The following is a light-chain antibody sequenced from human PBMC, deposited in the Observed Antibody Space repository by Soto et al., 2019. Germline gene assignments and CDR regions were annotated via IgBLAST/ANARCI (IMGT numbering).Light chain of an antibody. J-gene: IGKJ4*01. V-gene: IGKV3-11*01. CDR1: QSVSSY. CDR2: DAS. CDR3: QQRSNWRHT. Sequence: EIVLTQSPATLSLSPGERATLSCRASQSVSSYLVWYQQKPGQAPRLLIYDASNRATGIPARFSGSGSGTDFTLTISSLEPEDFAVYYCQQRSNWRHTFGGGTKVDIK.